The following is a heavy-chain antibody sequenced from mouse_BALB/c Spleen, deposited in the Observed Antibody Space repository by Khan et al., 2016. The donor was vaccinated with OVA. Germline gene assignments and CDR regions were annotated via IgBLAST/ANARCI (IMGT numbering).Heavy chain of an antibody. Sequence: EVQLQESGPGLVKPSRSLSLTCTVTGYSITSDYAWNWIRQFPGNKLEWMGYIRYSGRTSYNPSLKSRISITRDTSKNQFFLQLNSVTTEDTATYYCARSVTITTVVATDFDYWGQGTTLTVSS. CDR2: IRYSGRT. CDR1: GYSITSDYA. CDR3: ARSVTITTVVATDFDY. V-gene: IGHV3-2*02. D-gene: IGHD1-1*01. J-gene: IGHJ2*01.